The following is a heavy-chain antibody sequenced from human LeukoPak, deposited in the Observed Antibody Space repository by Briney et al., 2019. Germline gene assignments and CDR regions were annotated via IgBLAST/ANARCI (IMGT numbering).Heavy chain of an antibody. CDR2: IYYSGST. Sequence: SETLSLTCTVSGGSISSSSYYWGWIRQPPGKGLEWIGSIYYSGSTYYNPSLKSRVTISVDTSKNQFSLKLSSVTAADTAVYYCARIGLDCSSTSCRRPRPKYYYYYMDVWGKGTTVTVSS. D-gene: IGHD2-2*01. J-gene: IGHJ6*03. CDR3: ARIGLDCSSTSCRRPRPKYYYYYMDV. CDR1: GGSISSSSYY. V-gene: IGHV4-39*01.